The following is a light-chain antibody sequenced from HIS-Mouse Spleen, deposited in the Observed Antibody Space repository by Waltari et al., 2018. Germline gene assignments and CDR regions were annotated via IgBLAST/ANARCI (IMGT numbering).Light chain of an antibody. Sequence: QSALTQPASVSGSPGQSTTIPCTGTSSDAGGYNYVSWYQQHPGKAPKLMIYEVSNRPSGVSNRFSGSKSGNTASLTISGLQAEDEADYYCSSYTSSSTPYVFGTGTKVTVL. CDR2: EVS. CDR3: SSYTSSSTPYV. V-gene: IGLV2-14*01. J-gene: IGLJ1*01. CDR1: SSDAGGYNY.